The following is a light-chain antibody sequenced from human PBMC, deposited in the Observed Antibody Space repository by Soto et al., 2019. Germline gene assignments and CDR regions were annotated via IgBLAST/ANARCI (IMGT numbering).Light chain of an antibody. J-gene: IGKJ4*01. CDR3: QQYFDWPLT. CDR1: QSVTSA. Sequence: EIVMTQSPATLSVSPGERATLSCRASQSVTSAVAWYQQKPGQTPRLLIYGASTRATGFPARFSGSGSGTEFTLTISSLQSEDFAVYYCQQYFDWPLTFGGGTKVEIK. CDR2: GAS. V-gene: IGKV3-15*01.